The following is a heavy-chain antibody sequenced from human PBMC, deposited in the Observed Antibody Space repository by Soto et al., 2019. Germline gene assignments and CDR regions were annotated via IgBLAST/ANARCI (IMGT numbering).Heavy chain of an antibody. V-gene: IGHV3-48*04. CDR3: ASGGSSLNFDS. CDR1: GFTFCSYS. CDR2: INSSGSTT. Sequence: GGSLRLSCAASGFTFCSYSLNWVRQAPGKGLEWVSCINSSGSTTSYADSVKGRFTISRDNAKNTLYLQMNSLRAEDTAVYYCASGGSSLNFDSWGQGTLVTVSS. D-gene: IGHD6-6*01. J-gene: IGHJ4*02.